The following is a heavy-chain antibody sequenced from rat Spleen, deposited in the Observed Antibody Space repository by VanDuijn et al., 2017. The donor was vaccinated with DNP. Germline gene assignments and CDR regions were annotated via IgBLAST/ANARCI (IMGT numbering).Heavy chain of an antibody. J-gene: IGHJ2*01. CDR2: ISTSGVTT. CDR1: GFTFSNYD. Sequence: EVQLVESGGGLVQPGRSLKLSCAASGFTFSNYDMAWVRQAPTKGLEWVATISTSGVTTFYRDSVKGRFIVSRDNAKSTLNLHMDSLRSEDTATYYCARQGYWGQGVMVTVSS. CDR3: ARQGY. V-gene: IGHV5-25*01.